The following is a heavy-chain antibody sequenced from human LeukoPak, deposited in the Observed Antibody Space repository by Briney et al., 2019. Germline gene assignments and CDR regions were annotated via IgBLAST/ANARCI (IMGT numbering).Heavy chain of an antibody. V-gene: IGHV1-69*13. CDR2: IIPIFGTA. D-gene: IGHD2-8*01. CDR3: ASQYCTNGVCYGMDV. J-gene: IGHJ6*02. CDR1: GGTFSSYA. Sequence: SVKVSCKASGGTFSSYAISWVRQAPGQGLEWMGGIIPIFGTANYAQKFQGRVTITADESTSTAYMELGSLRSEDTAVYYCASQYCTNGVCYGMDVWGQGTTVTVSS.